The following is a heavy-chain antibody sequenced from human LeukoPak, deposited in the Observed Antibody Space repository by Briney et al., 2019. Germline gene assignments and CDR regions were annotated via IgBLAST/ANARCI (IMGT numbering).Heavy chain of an antibody. Sequence: PGGSPRLSCAASGFTFSSYAMSWVRQAPGKGLEWVSTISDSGSSTYYTDSVKGRFTFSRDNSKNTLHLQMNSLRAEDTAVYYCTKDHGFYSSGWHPLFDHWGQGTLVTVTP. CDR2: ISDSGSST. D-gene: IGHD6-19*01. J-gene: IGHJ4*02. CDR1: GFTFSSYA. CDR3: TKDHGFYSSGWHPLFDH. V-gene: IGHV3-23*01.